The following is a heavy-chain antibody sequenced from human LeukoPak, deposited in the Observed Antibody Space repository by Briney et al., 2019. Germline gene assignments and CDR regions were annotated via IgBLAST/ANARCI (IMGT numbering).Heavy chain of an antibody. CDR2: TYYRSKWYN. J-gene: IGHJ4*02. CDR3: VAGSSSSLAFGY. D-gene: IGHD6-6*01. Sequence: SQTLSLTSAISGDSVSSNSAAWNWIRQSPSRGLEWLGRTYYRSKWYNDYAVSVKSRITINPDTSKNQFSLQLNSVTPEDTAVYYCVAGSSSSLAFGYWGQGTLVTVSS. V-gene: IGHV6-1*01. CDR1: GDSVSSNSAA.